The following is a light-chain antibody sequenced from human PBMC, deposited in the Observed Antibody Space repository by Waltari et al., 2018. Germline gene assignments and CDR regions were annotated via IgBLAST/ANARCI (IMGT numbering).Light chain of an antibody. CDR3: SSWTTSDTRKVI. Sequence: QSALTQPASVSGSPGQSITISCTGTSGDVGGYAYVSWYQQHPGTAPKPVIYDVTNRPSGISARFSGSKSGTTASLSISGLQAEDEADYFCSSWTTSDTRKVIFGGGTKLTVL. CDR2: DVT. V-gene: IGLV2-14*03. CDR1: SGDVGGYAY. J-gene: IGLJ2*01.